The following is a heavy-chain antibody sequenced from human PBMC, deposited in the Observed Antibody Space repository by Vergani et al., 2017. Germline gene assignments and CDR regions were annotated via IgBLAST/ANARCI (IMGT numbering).Heavy chain of an antibody. Sequence: EVQLVQSGGGLVQPGGSLRLSCVTSGFTFDYYWMTWVRQAPGKGLEWVAHINEHGTETFYVDSVKGRFSISRDNAKSSLFLQMDSLRAEDTAVYYCARDHRDYNNYPGTFDIWGQGSMVTVSS. D-gene: IGHD5-24*01. CDR2: INEHGTET. J-gene: IGHJ3*02. CDR3: ARDHRDYNNYPGTFDI. CDR1: GFTFDYYW. V-gene: IGHV3-7*03.